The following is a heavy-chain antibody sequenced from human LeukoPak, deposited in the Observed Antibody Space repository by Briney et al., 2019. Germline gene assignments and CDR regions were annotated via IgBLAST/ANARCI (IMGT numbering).Heavy chain of an antibody. V-gene: IGHV1-69*05. CDR1: GGTFSSHA. CDR2: IIPIFGTA. D-gene: IGHD3-3*01. CDR3: ARSHYDFWSANWFDP. J-gene: IGHJ5*02. Sequence: GSSLKVSCKASGGTFSSHAISWVRQAPGQGLEWMRGIIPIFGTANYAQKFQGRVTITTDESTSTAYMELSSLRSEDTAVYYCARSHYDFWSANWFDPWGQGTLVTVSS.